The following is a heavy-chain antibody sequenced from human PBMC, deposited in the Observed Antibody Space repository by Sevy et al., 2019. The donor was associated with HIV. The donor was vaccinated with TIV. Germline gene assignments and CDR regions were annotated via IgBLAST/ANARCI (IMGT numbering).Heavy chain of an antibody. J-gene: IGHJ4*02. CDR3: ARDLGYCSSTSCSTGGY. CDR1: GYTFTSYG. V-gene: IGHV1-18*01. Sequence: ASVKDSCKASGYTFTSYGISWVRQAPGQGLEWMGWISAYNSNTNYAQKLQGRVTMTTDTSTSTAYMELRSLRSDDTAVYYCARDLGYCSSTSCSTGGYWGQGTLVTVSS. CDR2: ISAYNSNT. D-gene: IGHD2-2*01.